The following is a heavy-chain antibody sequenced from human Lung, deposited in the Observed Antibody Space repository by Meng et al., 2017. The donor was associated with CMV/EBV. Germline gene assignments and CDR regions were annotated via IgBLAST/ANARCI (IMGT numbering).Heavy chain of an antibody. CDR2: IRYDGSNK. Sequence: GGSLRLXCAASGFTFSSYGMHWVRQAPGKGLEWVAFIRYDGSNKYYADSVKGRFTISRDNSKNTLYLQMNSLRAEDTAVYYCAKDQGGSSPDAFDIWGQGXMVTVSS. V-gene: IGHV3-30*02. J-gene: IGHJ3*02. CDR1: GFTFSSYG. CDR3: AKDQGGSSPDAFDI. D-gene: IGHD2-2*01.